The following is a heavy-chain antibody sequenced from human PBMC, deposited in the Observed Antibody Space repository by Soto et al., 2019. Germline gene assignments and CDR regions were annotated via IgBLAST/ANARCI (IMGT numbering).Heavy chain of an antibody. D-gene: IGHD3-10*01. CDR2: YGGSGGSR. J-gene: IGHJ6*03. V-gene: IGHV3-23*01. CDR3: VKFRGRAYPYYYMDV. Sequence: VQLLESGGGLVQWGGSLRLSCVTSGFTLSTYGMTWVRQAPGKGLEWVSYGGSGGSRYYAESVKGRFTISRDNSKNTLSLEMNSLRAEDTATYYCVKFRGRAYPYYYMDVWGKGTTVTVSS. CDR1: GFTLSTYG.